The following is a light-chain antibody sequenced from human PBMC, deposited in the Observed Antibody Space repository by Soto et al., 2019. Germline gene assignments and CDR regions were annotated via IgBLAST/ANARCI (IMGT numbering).Light chain of an antibody. Sequence: QAVVTQEPSFSVSPGGTVTLTCGLSSGSVSTNYYPSWYQQTPGQAPRTLIYATNTRSSGVPDRFSGSILGNTASLAISGLQADDEADYYCSSHTIYRTRVFGTGTKVTVL. J-gene: IGLJ1*01. CDR1: SGSVSTNYY. V-gene: IGLV8-61*01. CDR3: SSHTIYRTRV. CDR2: ATN.